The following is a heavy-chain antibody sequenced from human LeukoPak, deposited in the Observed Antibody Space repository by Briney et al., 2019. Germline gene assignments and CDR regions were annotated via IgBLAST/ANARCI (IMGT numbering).Heavy chain of an antibody. CDR1: GYTLTDYY. Sequence: ASVKVSCKASGYTLTDYYMHWVRQAPGQGLEWMGRINPNSGGTNYAQKFQGRVTMTRDTSISTAYMELSRLRSDDTAVYYCASPGYSYGPNYYYYGMDVWGQGTTVTVSS. V-gene: IGHV1-2*06. CDR2: INPNSGGT. D-gene: IGHD5-18*01. CDR3: ASPGYSYGPNYYYYGMDV. J-gene: IGHJ6*02.